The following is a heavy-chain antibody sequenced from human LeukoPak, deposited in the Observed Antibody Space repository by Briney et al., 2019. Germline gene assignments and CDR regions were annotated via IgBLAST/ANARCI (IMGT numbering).Heavy chain of an antibody. D-gene: IGHD3-10*01. CDR1: GFTFSSYG. V-gene: IGHV3-30*18. CDR3: AKGLYVVRGELDY. CDR2: ISYDGSNK. J-gene: IGHJ4*02. Sequence: GGSLRLSCAASGFTFSSYGMHWVRQAPGKGLEWVAVISYDGSNKYYADSVKGRFTISRDNSKNTLYLQMNSLRAEDTAVYYCAKGLYVVRGELDYWGQGTLVIVSS.